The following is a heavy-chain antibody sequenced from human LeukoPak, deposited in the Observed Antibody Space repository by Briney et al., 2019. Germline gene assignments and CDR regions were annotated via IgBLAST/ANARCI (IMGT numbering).Heavy chain of an antibody. Sequence: SETLSLTCTVSSYSISSGYYWGWIRQPPGKGLEWIGNIYSSGSTYFNSSLKSRVTISIDTSKNQVSLKMSSVTAADTAVYYCAKSDGYGLIDYWGQGTLVTVSS. CDR3: AKSDGYGLIDY. D-gene: IGHD2-21*02. CDR1: SYSISSGYY. J-gene: IGHJ4*01. CDR2: IYSSGST. V-gene: IGHV4-38-2*02.